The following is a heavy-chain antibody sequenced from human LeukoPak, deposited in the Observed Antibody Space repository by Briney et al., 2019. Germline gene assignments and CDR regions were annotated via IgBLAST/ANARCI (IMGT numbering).Heavy chain of an antibody. Sequence: GGSLRLSCAASGSTFSSYAMSWVRQAPGKGLEWVSAISGSGGSTYYADSVKGRFTISRDNSKNTLYPQMNSLRAEDTAVYYCASPAPGYSSGWSPYYFDYWGQGTLVTVSS. CDR2: ISGSGGST. CDR3: ASPAPGYSSGWSPYYFDY. V-gene: IGHV3-23*01. D-gene: IGHD6-19*01. CDR1: GSTFSSYA. J-gene: IGHJ4*02.